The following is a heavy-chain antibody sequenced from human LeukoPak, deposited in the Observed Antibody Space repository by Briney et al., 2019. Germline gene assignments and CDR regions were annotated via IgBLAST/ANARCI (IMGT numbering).Heavy chain of an antibody. V-gene: IGHV4-39*01. CDR2: IYYSGST. Sequence: SETLSLTCTVSVRSISSSSYYWGWIRQPPVKGREWIESIYYSGSTYYNPSLKSRVSIAVDTSKNQFSLKLSSVTAADTAVYYCARPYSSGWYGDFDYWGQGTLVTVSS. CDR3: ARPYSSGWYGDFDY. J-gene: IGHJ4*02. D-gene: IGHD6-19*01. CDR1: VRSISSSSYY.